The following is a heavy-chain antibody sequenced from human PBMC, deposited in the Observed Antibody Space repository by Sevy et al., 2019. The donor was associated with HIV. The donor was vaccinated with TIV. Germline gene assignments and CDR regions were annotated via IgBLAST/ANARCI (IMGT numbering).Heavy chain of an antibody. CDR1: GFILSDYY. J-gene: IGHJ6*02. V-gene: IGHV3-11*01. CDR3: ARDHVKDGDSGDYYDYAMDV. CDR2: ISGSGDDTM. D-gene: IGHD4-17*01. Sequence: GGSLRLSCAASGFILSDYYMSWVRQAPGKGLEWVSYISGSGDDTMYYADSVKGRFTISRDNTKNSLYLQMNSLRAEDTAVYYCARDHVKDGDSGDYYDYAMDVWGQGTTVTVSS.